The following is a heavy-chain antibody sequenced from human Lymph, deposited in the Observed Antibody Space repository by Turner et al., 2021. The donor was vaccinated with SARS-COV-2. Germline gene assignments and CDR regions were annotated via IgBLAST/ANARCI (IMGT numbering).Heavy chain of an antibody. Sequence: EMQLVESGGGLVQPGGSLRLSCAASGITVSSNYMSWVRQAPGKGLEWVSVVYAGGSTFYADSVKGRFTISRDKSENTLYLQMNRLRAEDTAVYYCARDFREGAFDIWGQGTMVTISS. CDR3: ARDFREGAFDI. CDR1: GITVSSNY. J-gene: IGHJ3*02. V-gene: IGHV3-66*01. CDR2: VYAGGST. D-gene: IGHD3-10*01.